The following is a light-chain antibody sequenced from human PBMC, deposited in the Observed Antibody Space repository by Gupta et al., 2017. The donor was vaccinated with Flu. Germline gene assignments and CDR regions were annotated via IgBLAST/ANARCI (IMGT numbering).Light chain of an antibody. CDR3: QQSYSTPWT. V-gene: IGKV1-39*01. J-gene: IGKJ1*01. Sequence: DIQMSQSPSSLSASVGDRVTITCRASQSISSYLNLYQQKPGKAPKLLIYAASSLQSGVPSRFSGSGSGTEFTLTISSLQPEDFATYYCQQSYSTPWTFGQGTKVEIK. CDR2: AAS. CDR1: QSISSY.